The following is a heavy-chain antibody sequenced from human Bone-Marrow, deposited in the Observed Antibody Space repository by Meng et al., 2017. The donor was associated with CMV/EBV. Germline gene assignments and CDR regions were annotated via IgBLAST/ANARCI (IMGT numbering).Heavy chain of an antibody. D-gene: IGHD4-11*01. V-gene: IGHV4-34*01. Sequence: SETLSLTCAVYGGSFSGYYWSWIRQPPGKGLEWIGEINHSGSTNYNPSLKSRVTISVDTSKNQLSLKLSSVTAADTAVYYCARMTTVTYAFDIWGQGTMVTVSS. CDR2: INHSGST. CDR3: ARMTTVTYAFDI. CDR1: GGSFSGYY. J-gene: IGHJ3*02.